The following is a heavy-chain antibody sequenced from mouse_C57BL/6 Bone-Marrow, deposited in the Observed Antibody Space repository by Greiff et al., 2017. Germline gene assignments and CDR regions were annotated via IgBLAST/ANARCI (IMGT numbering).Heavy chain of an antibody. V-gene: IGHV1-59*01. Sequence: QVQLQQPGAELVRPGTSVKLSCKASGYTFTSYWMHWVKQRPGQGLEWIGVIDPSDSYTNYNQKFKGKATLTVDTSSSTAYMQLSSLTSEDSAVYDWARRLTGAFYYALDYWGKGTSVTVSS. CDR3: ARRLTGAFYYALDY. CDR1: GYTFTSYW. D-gene: IGHD4-1*01. J-gene: IGHJ4*01. CDR2: IDPSDSYT.